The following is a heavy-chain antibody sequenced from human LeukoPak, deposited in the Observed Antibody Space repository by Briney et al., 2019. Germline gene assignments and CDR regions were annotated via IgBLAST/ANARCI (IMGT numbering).Heavy chain of an antibody. V-gene: IGHV3-11*01. CDR3: ARVKGQWLVPNDAFDI. J-gene: IGHJ3*02. CDR1: GFTFSDYY. CDR2: ISSSGSTI. Sequence: GGSLRLSCAASGFTFSDYYMSWIRQAPGKGLEWVSYISSSGSTIYYADSVKGRFTISRDNAKNSLYLQMNSLRAEDTAVYYCARVKGQWLVPNDAFDIWGQGTMVTVSS. D-gene: IGHD6-19*01.